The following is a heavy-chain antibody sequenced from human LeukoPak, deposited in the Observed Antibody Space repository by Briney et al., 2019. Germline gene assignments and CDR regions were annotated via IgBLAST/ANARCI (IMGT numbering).Heavy chain of an antibody. V-gene: IGHV3-64*01. CDR3: ARGFRYYGSGIDY. CDR1: GFTFSEYS. J-gene: IGHJ4*02. CDR2: ISTNGGST. D-gene: IGHD3-10*01. Sequence: GGSLRLSCAASGFTFSEYSMHWVRQAPGKGLEYVSAISTNGGSTYYANSVKGRFTISRDDPKDTLDLQMGSLRPEDMAVYYCARGFRYYGSGIDYWGQGTLVTVSS.